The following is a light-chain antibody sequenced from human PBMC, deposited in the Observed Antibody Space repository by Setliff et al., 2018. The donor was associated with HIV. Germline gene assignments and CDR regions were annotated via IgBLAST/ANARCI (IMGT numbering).Light chain of an antibody. CDR2: WAS. V-gene: IGKV4-1*01. CDR1: QSVLYSSNNNNY. J-gene: IGKJ2*01. CDR3: QQYYSTLYT. Sequence: DIVMTQSPDSLAVSLGERATINCKSSQSVLYSSNNNNYLAWYQQKPGQPPRLLIYWASTRESGVPDRFSGSGSGTDFTLTISSLQAEDVAVYYCQQYYSTLYTVGQGTKVDIK.